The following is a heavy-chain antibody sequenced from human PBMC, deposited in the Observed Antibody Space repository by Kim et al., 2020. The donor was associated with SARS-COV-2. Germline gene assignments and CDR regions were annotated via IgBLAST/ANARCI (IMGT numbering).Heavy chain of an antibody. V-gene: IGHV3-7*03. Sequence: FYACSVKGRSTISRDNATYSLYLEMDILRVEDTAVYYCARSIAYAFDYWGQGTKVTVSS. CDR3: ARSIAYAFDY. D-gene: IGHD6-6*01. J-gene: IGHJ4*02.